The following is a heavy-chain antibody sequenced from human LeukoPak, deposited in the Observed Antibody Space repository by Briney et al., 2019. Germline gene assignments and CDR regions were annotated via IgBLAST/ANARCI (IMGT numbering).Heavy chain of an antibody. D-gene: IGHD6-13*01. J-gene: IGHJ6*03. CDR3: ASAGDSSSPGGSYYHYYYMDV. CDR1: GGSISRYY. CDR2: IYTSGST. Sequence: SETLSLTCTVSGGSISRYYWSWIRQLAGKGLEWIGRIYTSGSTNYNPSLKSRVTMSVDTSKNQFSLKLSSVTAADTAVYYCASAGDSSSPGGSYYHYYYMDVWGKGTTVTVSS. V-gene: IGHV4-4*07.